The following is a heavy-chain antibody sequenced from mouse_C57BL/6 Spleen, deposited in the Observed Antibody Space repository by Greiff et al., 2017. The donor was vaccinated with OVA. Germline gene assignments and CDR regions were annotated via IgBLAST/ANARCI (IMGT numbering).Heavy chain of an antibody. V-gene: IGHV1-72*01. CDR2: IDPNSGGT. CDR3: ARHYGSSYERYLYAMDY. Sequence: QVQLQQSGAELVKPGASVKLSCKASGYTFTSYWMHWVKQRPGRGLEWIGRIDPNSGGTKYNEKFKSKATLTVDKPSSTAYMQLSSLTSEDSAVYYCARHYGSSYERYLYAMDYWGQGTSVTVSS. CDR1: GYTFTSYW. D-gene: IGHD1-1*01. J-gene: IGHJ4*01.